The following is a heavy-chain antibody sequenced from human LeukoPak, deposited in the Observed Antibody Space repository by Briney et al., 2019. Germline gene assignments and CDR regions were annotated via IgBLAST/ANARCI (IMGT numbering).Heavy chain of an antibody. D-gene: IGHD5-24*01. J-gene: IGHJ4*02. CDR2: ISYDGSNK. Sequence: GRSLRLSCAASGFTFSSYAMHWVRQAPGKGLEWVAVISYDGSNKYYADSVKGRFTISRDNSKNTLYLQMNSLRAEDTAVYYCARSPIEMATIVSPRDDYWGQGTLVTVSS. V-gene: IGHV3-30-3*01. CDR3: ARSPIEMATIVSPRDDY. CDR1: GFTFSSYA.